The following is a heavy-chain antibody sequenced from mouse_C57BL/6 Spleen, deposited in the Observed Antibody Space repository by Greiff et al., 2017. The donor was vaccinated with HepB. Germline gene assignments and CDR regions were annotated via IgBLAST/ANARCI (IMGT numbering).Heavy chain of an antibody. Sequence: EVKVVESGEGLVKPGGSLKLSCAASGFTFSSYAMSWVRQTPEKRLEWVAYISSGGDYIYYADTVKGRFTISRDNARNTLYLQMSSLKSEDTAMYYCTREGYWYFDVWGTGTTVTVSS. CDR1: GFTFSSYA. CDR3: TREGYWYFDV. CDR2: ISSGGDYI. V-gene: IGHV5-9-1*02. J-gene: IGHJ1*03.